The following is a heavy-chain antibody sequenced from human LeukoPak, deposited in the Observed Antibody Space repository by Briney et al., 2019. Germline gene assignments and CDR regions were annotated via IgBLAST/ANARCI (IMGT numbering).Heavy chain of an antibody. Sequence: SEALSLTCTVSGGSISSYYWSWIRQPAGKGLEWIGRIYTSGSTNYNPSLKSRVTMSVDTSKNQFSLKLSSVTAADTAVYYCARETDYYGSGSYYKGYNWFDPWGQGTLVTVSS. V-gene: IGHV4-4*07. J-gene: IGHJ5*02. CDR3: ARETDYYGSGSYYKGYNWFDP. CDR2: IYTSGST. CDR1: GGSISSYY. D-gene: IGHD3-10*01.